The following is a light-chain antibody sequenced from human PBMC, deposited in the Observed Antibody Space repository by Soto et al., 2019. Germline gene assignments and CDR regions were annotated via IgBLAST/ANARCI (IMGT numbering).Light chain of an antibody. Sequence: DIQMTQSPSSVSASVGDRVSITCRASQGISNWLAWYQQKPGRAPKLLIYAASSLQSGVSSRFSGSGSGTDFPLTISSLQPEDFATYSCQQGNSFPFTFGPGTKVDIK. J-gene: IGKJ3*01. CDR2: AAS. CDR3: QQGNSFPFT. CDR1: QGISNW. V-gene: IGKV1D-12*01.